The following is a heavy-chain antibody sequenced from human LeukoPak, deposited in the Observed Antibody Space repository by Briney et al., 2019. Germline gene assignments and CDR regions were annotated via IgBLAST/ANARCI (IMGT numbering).Heavy chain of an antibody. V-gene: IGHV3-21*01. CDR1: GFTFSSYS. J-gene: IGHJ4*02. CDR3: ARDKGYQLLTGFDY. CDR2: ISSSSSYI. Sequence: GGSLRLSCAASGFTFSSYSMNWVRQAPGRGLEWVSSISSSSSYIYYADSVKGRFTISRDNAKNSLYLQMNSLRAEDTAVYYCARDKGYQLLTGFDYWGQGTLVTVSS. D-gene: IGHD2-2*01.